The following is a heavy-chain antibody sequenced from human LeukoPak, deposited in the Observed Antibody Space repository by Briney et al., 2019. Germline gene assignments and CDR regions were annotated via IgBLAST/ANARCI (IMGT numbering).Heavy chain of an antibody. J-gene: IGHJ4*02. CDR3: ARQGRYCSSTSCYLAY. CDR2: VYPGDSDT. CDR1: EYSFSSYR. V-gene: IGHV5-51*01. Sequence: GGSLRLSCKGSEYSFSSYRIGWVRQMPGKGLEWMGIVYPGDSDTRYSPSFQGQVTISADKSISTAYLQWSSLKASDTAMYYCARQGRYCSSTSCYLAYWGQGTLVTVSS. D-gene: IGHD2-2*01.